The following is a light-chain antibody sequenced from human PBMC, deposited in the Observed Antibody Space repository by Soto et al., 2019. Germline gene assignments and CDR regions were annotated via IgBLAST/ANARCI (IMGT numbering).Light chain of an antibody. J-gene: IGLJ2*01. V-gene: IGLV2-14*01. CDR3: SSYTSSSTLV. CDR1: SSDVGGYNY. Sequence: QSALTQPASVSGSPGQSITISCTGTSSDVGGYNYVSWYQQHPGKAPKLMIYDVSNRPSGVSNRFSGSKSGNTAPLTISGLQAEDEGDYYCSSYTSSSTLVFGGGTKLTVL. CDR2: DVS.